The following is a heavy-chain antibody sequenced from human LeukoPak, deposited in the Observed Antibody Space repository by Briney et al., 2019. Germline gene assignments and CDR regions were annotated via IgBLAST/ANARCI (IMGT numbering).Heavy chain of an antibody. V-gene: IGHV4-59*01. D-gene: IGHD2-8*01. CDR1: GGSISSYY. J-gene: IGHJ4*02. CDR3: ARGKRAGPQLMDY. CDR2: IYYSGST. Sequence: SETLCLTCTVSGGSISSYYWSWIRQPPGKGLEWIGYIYYSGSTNYNPSLKSRVTISVDTSKNQFSLKLSSVTAADTAVYYCARGKRAGPQLMDYWGQGTLVTVSS.